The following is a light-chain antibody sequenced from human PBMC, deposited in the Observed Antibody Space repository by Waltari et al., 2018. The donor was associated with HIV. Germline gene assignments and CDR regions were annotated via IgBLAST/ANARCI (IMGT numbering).Light chain of an antibody. J-gene: IGLJ3*02. CDR3: CSYAGSSTLV. CDR1: SSNIGTYNL. V-gene: IGLV2-23*02. CDR2: EVS. Sequence: QSALTQPASVSGSPGQSITISCTGTSSNIGTYNLVSWHQQHPGKAPKTLVNEVSQRPSGGRNRFSGSKSGNTAALTNAGLRAEDEADYYCCSYAGSSTLVFGGGTNGTDL.